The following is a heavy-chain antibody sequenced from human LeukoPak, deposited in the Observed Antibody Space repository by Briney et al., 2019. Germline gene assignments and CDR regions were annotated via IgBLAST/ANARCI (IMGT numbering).Heavy chain of an antibody. CDR2: INHSGST. CDR1: GGSFSGYY. CDR3: ARVPWTPFYYYYGMDV. V-gene: IGHV4-34*01. D-gene: IGHD3/OR15-3a*01. J-gene: IGHJ6*02. Sequence: SETLSLTCAAYGGSFSGYYWSWIRQPPGKGLEWIGEINHSGSTNYNPSLKSRVTISVDTSKNQFSLKLSSVTAADTAVYYCARVPWTPFYYYYGMDVWGQGTTVTVSS.